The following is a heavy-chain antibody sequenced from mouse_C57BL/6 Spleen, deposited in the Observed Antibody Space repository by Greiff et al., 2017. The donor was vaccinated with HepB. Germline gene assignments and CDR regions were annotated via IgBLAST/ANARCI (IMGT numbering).Heavy chain of an antibody. CDR1: GYAFSSSW. CDR3: ARRGGSSMDY. V-gene: IGHV1-82*01. J-gene: IGHJ4*01. CDR2: IYPGDGDT. Sequence: VQLMESGPELVKPGASVKISCKASGYAFSSSWMNWVKQRPGKGLEWIGRIYPGDGDTNYNGKFKGKATLTADKSSSTAYMQLSSLTSEDSAVYFCARRGGSSMDYWGQGTSVTVSS. D-gene: IGHD1-3*01.